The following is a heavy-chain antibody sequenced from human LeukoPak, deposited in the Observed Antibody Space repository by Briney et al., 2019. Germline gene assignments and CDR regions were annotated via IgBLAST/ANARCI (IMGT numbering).Heavy chain of an antibody. Sequence: TSETLSLTCAVSGVSISSNNWWGWVRQPPGKGLEWIGEIYHSGSPNYNPSLKSRVTISVDKSRNHFSLNLSSVTAADTAVYYCARVNINNWHSCDYWGQGTLVTVSS. D-gene: IGHD1-1*01. CDR2: IYHSGSP. CDR3: ARVNINNWHSCDY. J-gene: IGHJ4*02. CDR1: GVSISSNNW. V-gene: IGHV4-4*02.